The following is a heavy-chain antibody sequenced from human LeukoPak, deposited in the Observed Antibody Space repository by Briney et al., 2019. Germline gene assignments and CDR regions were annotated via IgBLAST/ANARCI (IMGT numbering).Heavy chain of an antibody. V-gene: IGHV4-39*01. CDR2: IYYSGIT. D-gene: IGHD3-10*01. Sequence: PSETLSLTCTVSGGSISSSTYFWGWIRQPPGKGLEWIGSIYYSGITYYNPSLKSRVTMSVDTSKNQFSLKLSSVTAADTAVYYCARHAGSYDSMIVEFDYWGQGALVTVSS. J-gene: IGHJ4*02. CDR3: ARHAGSYDSMIVEFDY. CDR1: GGSISSSTYF.